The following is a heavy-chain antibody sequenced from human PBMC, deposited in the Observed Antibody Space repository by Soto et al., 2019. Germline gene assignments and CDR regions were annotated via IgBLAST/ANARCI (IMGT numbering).Heavy chain of an antibody. D-gene: IGHD1-1*01. V-gene: IGHV4-4*02. Sequence: PSETLSLTCAVSSGSISSSNWWSWVRQPPGKGLEWIGEIYHSGSTNYNPSLKSRVTISVDKSKNQFSLKLSSVTAADTAVYYCASLAGGNGYYMDVWGKGTTVTVSS. CDR2: IYHSGST. CDR1: SGSISSSNW. CDR3: ASLAGGNGYYMDV. J-gene: IGHJ6*03.